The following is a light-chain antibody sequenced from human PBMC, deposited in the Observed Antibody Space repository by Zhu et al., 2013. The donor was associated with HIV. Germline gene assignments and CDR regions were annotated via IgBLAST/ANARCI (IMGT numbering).Light chain of an antibody. CDR3: AAWDDSLSGVV. V-gene: IGLV3-1*01. J-gene: IGLJ2*01. CDR2: QDN. CDR1: DLINEY. Sequence: SYDLTQPPSMSVSPGQTVSITCSGDDLINEYISWYQQRPGQSPVLVIYQDNQRPSGVPDRFSGSRSGTSASLAISGLRSEDEADYYCAAWDDSLSGVVFGGGTKLTVL.